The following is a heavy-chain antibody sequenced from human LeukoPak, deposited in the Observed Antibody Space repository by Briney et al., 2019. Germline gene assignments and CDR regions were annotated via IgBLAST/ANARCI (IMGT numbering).Heavy chain of an antibody. CDR2: ISGSGGTT. CDR1: GFTFSSYA. CDR3: AKIGYGSGSSKRYYFDY. J-gene: IGHJ4*02. D-gene: IGHD3-10*01. V-gene: IGHV3-23*01. Sequence: GGSPRLSCAASGFTFSSYAMSWVRQAPGKGLEWVSAISGSGGTTYYADSVKGRFTISRDNSKNTLYLQMNSLRAEDTAVYYCAKIGYGSGSSKRYYFDYWGQGTLVTVSS.